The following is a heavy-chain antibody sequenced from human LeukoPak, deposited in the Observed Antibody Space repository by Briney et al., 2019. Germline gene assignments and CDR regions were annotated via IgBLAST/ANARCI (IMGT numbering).Heavy chain of an antibody. CDR3: ARVRTYYDICFDY. Sequence: QPGGSLRLSCAASGFTVSSNYMSWVRQAPGKGLEWVSVIYSDGSTYYADSVKGRFTISRDNAKNSLYLQMNSLRAEDTAVYYCARVRTYYDICFDYWGQGTLVTVSS. CDR2: IYSDGST. D-gene: IGHD3-9*01. CDR1: GFTVSSNY. J-gene: IGHJ4*02. V-gene: IGHV3-53*01.